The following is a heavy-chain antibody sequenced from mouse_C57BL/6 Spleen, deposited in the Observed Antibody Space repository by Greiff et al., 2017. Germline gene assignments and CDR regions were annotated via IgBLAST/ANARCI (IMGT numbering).Heavy chain of an antibody. V-gene: IGHV1-82*01. CDR2: FYPGDGDT. CDR3: ARSGDDGYYFAY. J-gene: IGHJ3*01. Sequence: VQLQQSGPELVKPGASVKISCKASGYAFSTSWMNWVKQRHGKGLEWIGRFYPGDGDTNYNGKFKGKATLTADKSSSTAYLQLSSLTSEYSAVDFCARSGDDGYYFAYWGQGTLVTVSA. CDR1: GYAFSTSW. D-gene: IGHD2-3*01.